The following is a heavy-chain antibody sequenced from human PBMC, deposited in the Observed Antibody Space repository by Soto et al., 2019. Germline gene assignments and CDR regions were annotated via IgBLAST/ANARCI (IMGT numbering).Heavy chain of an antibody. J-gene: IGHJ3*02. CDR2: IDWDDDK. Sequence: SGPEPVNPPQTLTLTCTFSGFSFTTSEMRVGWIRQPPGKALEWLARIDWDDDKFYSTSLKTRLTISKDTSKNLVVLTMTNMDPLDTATYDVAHIEVSARDFESWGQETMVTVAS. CDR1: GFSFTTSEMR. D-gene: IGHD5-18*01. CDR3: AHIEVSARDFES. V-gene: IGHV2-70*04.